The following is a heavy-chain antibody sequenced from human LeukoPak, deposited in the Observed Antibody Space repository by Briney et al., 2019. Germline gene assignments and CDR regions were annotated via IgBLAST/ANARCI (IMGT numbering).Heavy chain of an antibody. CDR3: ASGGGYSSSRNAWFDP. D-gene: IGHD6-6*01. Sequence: EASVKVSCKASGGTFSSQTISWVRQAPGQGLEWMGRIIPIFGTANYAQKFQGRVTITTDESTSTAYMELSSLRSEDSAVYYCASGGGYSSSRNAWFDPWGQGTLVTVSS. J-gene: IGHJ5*02. V-gene: IGHV1-69*05. CDR1: GGTFSSQT. CDR2: IIPIFGTA.